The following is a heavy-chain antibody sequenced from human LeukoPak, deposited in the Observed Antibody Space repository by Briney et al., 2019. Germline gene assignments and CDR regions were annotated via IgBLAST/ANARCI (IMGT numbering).Heavy chain of an antibody. J-gene: IGHJ4*02. V-gene: IGHV3-11*01. CDR1: GLTFSYYY. CDR2: ISGNSSSTI. Sequence: GGSLRLSCAASGLTFSYYYMSWIRQAPGKGLEWLSCISGNSSSTIYYADSVKGRFTISRDNAKNSLYLQMNSLRAEDTAVYYCARVAGDLYDLPLDYGGQGTLVTVSS. CDR3: ARVAGDLYDLPLDY. D-gene: IGHD2-8*01.